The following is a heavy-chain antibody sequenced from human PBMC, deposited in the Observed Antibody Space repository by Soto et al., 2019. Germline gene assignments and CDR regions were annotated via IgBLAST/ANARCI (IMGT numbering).Heavy chain of an antibody. CDR3: AHGDSLGPLDY. V-gene: IGHV4-59*01. CDR2: MYNSGSV. J-gene: IGHJ4*01. D-gene: IGHD4-17*01. CDR1: GGSTSRYV. Sequence: SETLSLTGTVSGGSTSRYVCSWIRQPPWKGLEWIAYMYNSGSVNYNPSLKSRVTMSVDTSKNQLSLNLRSVAAADTAVYYCAHGDSLGPLDYSGQGTLFTVSS.